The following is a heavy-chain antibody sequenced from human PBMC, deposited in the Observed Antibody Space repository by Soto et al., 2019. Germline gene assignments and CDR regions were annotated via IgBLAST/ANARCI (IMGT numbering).Heavy chain of an antibody. Sequence: SETLSLTCSISGGSISSYYWSWIRQPPGKGLEWIGYIYFGGSTYYNPALQRRAVFSIDTSKTRFSLKLTSVTAADTAVYYCARDLRSYYDSSGYYDYWGQGTLVTVSS. D-gene: IGHD3-22*01. J-gene: IGHJ4*02. CDR1: GGSISSYY. CDR2: IYFGGST. CDR3: ARDLRSYYDSSGYYDY. V-gene: IGHV4-59*01.